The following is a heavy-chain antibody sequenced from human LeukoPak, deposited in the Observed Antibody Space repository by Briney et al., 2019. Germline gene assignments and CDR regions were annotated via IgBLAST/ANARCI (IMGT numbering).Heavy chain of an antibody. Sequence: PGGSLRLSCAASGFTFSTYSMNWVRQAPGQGLEWVSSISSGTSYIYYADSMKGRFTISRDNAKNSLYLQMNSLRAEDTGVYFCARLMLGYCSGGTCYDPFDYWGQGTLVTVSS. CDR1: GFTFSTYS. J-gene: IGHJ4*02. V-gene: IGHV3-21*01. CDR3: ARLMLGYCSGGTCYDPFDY. D-gene: IGHD2-15*01. CDR2: ISSGTSYI.